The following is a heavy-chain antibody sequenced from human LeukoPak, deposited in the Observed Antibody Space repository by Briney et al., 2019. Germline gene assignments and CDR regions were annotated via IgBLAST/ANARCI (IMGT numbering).Heavy chain of an antibody. V-gene: IGHV5-51*01. CDR2: FYPGDSHT. D-gene: IGHD3-10*01. CDR1: GYSLSNYW. J-gene: IGHJ4*02. Sequence: PGESLKISRKGSGYSLSNYWNGLVRQMSGKGPGWGGIFYPGDSHTRYSPSFQGHVTLSAHTSIRTVSLQWRTLKASHTAMYMCARHRLGSGTYPIDYWGQGTLVTVSS. CDR3: ARHRLGSGTYPIDY.